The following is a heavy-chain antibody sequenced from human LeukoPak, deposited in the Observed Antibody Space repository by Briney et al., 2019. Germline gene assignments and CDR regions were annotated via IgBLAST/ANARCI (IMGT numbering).Heavy chain of an antibody. V-gene: IGHV3-23*01. CDR3: SKDPNGDYVGAFDM. D-gene: IGHD4-17*01. Sequence: PGGSLRLSCAASGFTFSSYAMTWVRHSPVRGLEWVSSINSSGDGTWYRNSVKGLFTVSRDNSKNTLFLHMDSLRADDTAVYYCSKDPNGDYVGAFDMWGPGTRVTVSS. CDR1: GFTFSSYA. CDR2: INSSGDGT. J-gene: IGHJ3*02.